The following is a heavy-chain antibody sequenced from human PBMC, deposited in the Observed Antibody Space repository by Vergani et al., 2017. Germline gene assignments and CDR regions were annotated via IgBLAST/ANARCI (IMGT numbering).Heavy chain of an antibody. CDR1: GAYVGSGGNY. V-gene: IGHV4-31*03. Sequence: QVQLQESGPGLVKASQTLSLTCSVSGAYVGSGGNYWSWVRQRPGMDHDWIGYNYYSGTTYYNPSLESRLTISLDTSENHHTLKLTSVTAAVTAVYYCARQKDYYMDVWGKGATVTVS. J-gene: IGHJ6*03. CDR3: ARQKDYYMDV. CDR2: NYYSGTT.